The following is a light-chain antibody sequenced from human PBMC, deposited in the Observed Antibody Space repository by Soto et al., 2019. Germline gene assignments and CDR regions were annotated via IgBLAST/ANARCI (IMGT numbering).Light chain of an antibody. V-gene: IGKV2-28*01. Sequence: EIVTTQSPPSLTVTPGEPASIACRSSQRLLHSNGNTFLDWYLQKPGQSPQLLIYLGSNRASGVPGRVSGSGSGTDFTLTVSSLEPEDFAVYYCQQRLLWPQTFGQGTKVDIK. CDR1: QRLLHSNGNTF. CDR2: LGS. J-gene: IGKJ1*01. CDR3: QQRLLWPQT.